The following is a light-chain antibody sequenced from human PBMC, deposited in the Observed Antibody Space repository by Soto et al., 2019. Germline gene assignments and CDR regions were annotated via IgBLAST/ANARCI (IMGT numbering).Light chain of an antibody. CDR2: AAS. V-gene: IGKV1-27*01. CDR1: QGISNS. J-gene: IGKJ1*01. Sequence: DIQMTQSPSSLSASLGDRVTIACRASQGISNSLAWYQQQPGKVPKLLISAASTLQSWVPSRFSGSGSGTDFTLTISSLQPEDVATYYCQEYSNAPPWTFGQGTKVEIK. CDR3: QEYSNAPPWT.